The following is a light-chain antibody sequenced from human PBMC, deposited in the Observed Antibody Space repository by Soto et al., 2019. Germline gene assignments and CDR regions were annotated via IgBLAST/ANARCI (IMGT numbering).Light chain of an antibody. CDR1: QSISSW. J-gene: IGKJ1*01. CDR3: QQYNSYLWT. V-gene: IGKV1-5*01. Sequence: DVKMNHSPSTLSATVGDRVTITCRASQSISSWLAWYQQKPGKAPKLLIYDASSLESGVPSRFSGSGSGTEFTLTISSLQPDDFATYYCQQYNSYLWTFGQRSKVDI. CDR2: DAS.